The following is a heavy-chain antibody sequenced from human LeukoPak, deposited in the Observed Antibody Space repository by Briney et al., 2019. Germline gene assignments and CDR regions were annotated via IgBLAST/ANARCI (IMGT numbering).Heavy chain of an antibody. CDR3: ARDREWELQSSRYFDY. J-gene: IGHJ4*02. D-gene: IGHD1-26*01. Sequence: SETLSLTCTVSGVSVNSGNYYWSWIRQPPGKGLEWIGYIYYSGSTYYYNPSLESRVTISLDTSKNQFSLKLNSLTAADTAVYYCARDREWELQSSRYFDYWGQGTLVTVSS. CDR2: IYYSGSTY. CDR1: GVSVNSGNYY. V-gene: IGHV4-61*01.